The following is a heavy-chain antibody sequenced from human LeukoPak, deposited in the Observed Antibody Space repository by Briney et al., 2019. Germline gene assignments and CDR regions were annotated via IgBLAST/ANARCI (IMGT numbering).Heavy chain of an antibody. CDR2: IYYSGST. V-gene: IGHV4-39*01. CDR3: ARHSMDTAPY. Sequence: SETLSLTCTVSGGSISSSSYYWGWIRQPPGKGLEWIGSIYYSGSTYYNPSLKSRVTISVDTSKNQFSLKLSSVTAADTAVYCCARHSMDTAPYWGQGTQVTVSS. J-gene: IGHJ4*02. D-gene: IGHD5-18*01. CDR1: GGSISSSSYY.